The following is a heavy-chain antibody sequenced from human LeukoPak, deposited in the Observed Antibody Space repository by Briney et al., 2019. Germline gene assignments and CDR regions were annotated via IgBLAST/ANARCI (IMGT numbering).Heavy chain of an antibody. J-gene: IGHJ5*02. Sequence: GGSLRLSCAASGFPVSSNYMSWVRQAPGKGLEWVSVIYSGGSTYYADSVKGRFTISRDNSKNTLYLQMNSLRAEDTAVYYCARELSSGGITMVRGVPWFDPWGQGTLVTVSS. CDR3: ARELSSGGITMVRGVPWFDP. CDR2: IYSGGST. D-gene: IGHD3-10*01. CDR1: GFPVSSNY. V-gene: IGHV3-66*01.